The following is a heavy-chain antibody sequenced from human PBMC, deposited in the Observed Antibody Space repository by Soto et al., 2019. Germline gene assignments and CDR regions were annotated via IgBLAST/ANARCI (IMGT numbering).Heavy chain of an antibody. CDR1: GFTFSSYG. J-gene: IGHJ6*02. D-gene: IGHD6-19*01. Sequence: LRLSCAASGFTFSSYGMHWVRQAPGKGLEWVAVISYDGSNKYYADSVKGRFTISRDNSKNTLYLQMNSLRAEDTAVYYCAKDLGYSSGWYSYYYYGMGVWGQGTTVTVSS. CDR2: ISYDGSNK. CDR3: AKDLGYSSGWYSYYYYGMGV. V-gene: IGHV3-30*18.